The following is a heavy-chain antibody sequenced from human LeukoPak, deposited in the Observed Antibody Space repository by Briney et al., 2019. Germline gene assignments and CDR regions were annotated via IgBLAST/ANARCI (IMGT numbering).Heavy chain of an antibody. CDR2: ISSSSSYI. CDR3: AKEGKTRTWNYSQAKPVY. D-gene: IGHD1-7*01. V-gene: IGHV3-21*04. Sequence: GGSLRLSCTASGMSWVRQAPGKGLEWVSSISSSSSYIYYADSVKGRFTISRDNAKNTLYLQMSSLRADDTAVYYCAKEGKTRTWNYSQAKPVYWGQGTLVTVSS. CDR1: G. J-gene: IGHJ4*02.